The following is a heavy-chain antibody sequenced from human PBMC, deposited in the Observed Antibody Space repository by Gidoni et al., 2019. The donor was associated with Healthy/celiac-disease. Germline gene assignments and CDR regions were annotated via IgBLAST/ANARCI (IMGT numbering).Heavy chain of an antibody. CDR3: AKGGYDFWSGYYPHYHYYYHMDV. Sequence: EVQLLESGGGLVQPGGSLRLSCSASGFTFGSNALSWGRRAPGKGLEGVSAISGSGDRTYYADSVKGRFSISRDNSKNTLWLQMNSLRAEDTAVYYCAKGGYDFWSGYYPHYHYYYHMDVWGKGTTVTVSS. CDR2: ISGSGDRT. J-gene: IGHJ6*03. V-gene: IGHV3-23*01. D-gene: IGHD3-3*01. CDR1: GFTFGSNA.